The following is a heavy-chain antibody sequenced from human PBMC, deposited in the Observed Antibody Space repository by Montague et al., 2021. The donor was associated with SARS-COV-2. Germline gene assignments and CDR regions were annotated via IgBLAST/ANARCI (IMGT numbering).Heavy chain of an antibody. J-gene: IGHJ3*02. CDR2: VNQSGTT. Sequence: SETLSLTCAISGGSFSNYYWCRIRQPPGRGLEWMGEVNQSGTTIYNMSAKSGGAILEDTTKNQFYLRWHIVTAAATAVYYCAGGRRPVVVPGAGPAGRAFDIWGQGTMVTVSS. D-gene: IGHD2-2*01. CDR1: GGSFSNYY. V-gene: IGHV4-34*01. CDR3: AGGRRPVVVPGAGPAGRAFDI.